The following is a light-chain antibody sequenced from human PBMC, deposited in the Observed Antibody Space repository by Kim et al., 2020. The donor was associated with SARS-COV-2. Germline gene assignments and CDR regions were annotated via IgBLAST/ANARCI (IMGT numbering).Light chain of an antibody. Sequence: GKPGRVTCEGNNVGSKNVPWYQQKPGQDHVLVIYCDSDRPPGIPERFSGSNAGNTATLTISRVEAGDKADYYCQVWDSSSDHPEVVFGGGTQLTVL. CDR2: CDS. V-gene: IGLV3-21*04. CDR1: NVGSKN. CDR3: QVWDSSSDHPEVV. J-gene: IGLJ2*01.